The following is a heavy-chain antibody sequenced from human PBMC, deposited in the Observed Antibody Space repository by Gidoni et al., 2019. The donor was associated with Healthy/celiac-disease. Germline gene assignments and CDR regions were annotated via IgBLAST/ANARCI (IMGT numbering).Heavy chain of an antibody. CDR1: GYTFTSYA. J-gene: IGHJ4*02. D-gene: IGHD3-22*01. V-gene: IGHV1-3*01. CDR3: ARSKVHYYDSSGYPDY. CDR2: INAGNGNT. Sequence: QVQLVQSGAEVKKPGASVKVSCKASGYTFTSYAMHWVRQAPGQRLEWMGWINAGNGNTKYSQKFQGRVTITRDTSASTAYMELSSLRSEDTAVYYCARSKVHYYDSSGYPDYWGQGTLVTVSS.